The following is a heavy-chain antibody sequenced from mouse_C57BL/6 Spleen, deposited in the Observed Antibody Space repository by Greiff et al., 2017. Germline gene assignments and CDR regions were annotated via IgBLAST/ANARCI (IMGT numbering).Heavy chain of an antibody. V-gene: IGHV2-5*01. D-gene: IGHD2-1*01. CDR2: IWRGGST. Sequence: VKLVESGPGLVQPSQSLSITCTVSGFSLTSYGVHWVRQSPGKGLEWLGVIWRGGSTDYYAAFMSRLSITKENSKSQVFFKMNSLQADDTAIYYCGKGFLYHGAMDYWGQGTSVTVSS. CDR3: GKGFLYHGAMDY. CDR1: GFSLTSYG. J-gene: IGHJ4*01.